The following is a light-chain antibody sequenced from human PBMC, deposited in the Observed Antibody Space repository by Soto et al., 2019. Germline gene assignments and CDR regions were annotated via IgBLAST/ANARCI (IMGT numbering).Light chain of an antibody. V-gene: IGKV3-11*01. J-gene: IGKJ1*01. CDR1: QSVNSY. CDR3: QQRSNWPPTWT. Sequence: EIVLTQSPATLSLSPGERATLSCRASQSVNSYLAWYQQKPGHAPRLLIYDASNRATGIPARFSGSGFGTDFTLTISSLVPEDFAVYYCQQRSNWPPTWTFGQGTKVEIK. CDR2: DAS.